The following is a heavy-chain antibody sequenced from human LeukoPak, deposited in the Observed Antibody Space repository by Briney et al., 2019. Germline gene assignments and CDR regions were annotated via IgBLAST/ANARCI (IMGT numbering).Heavy chain of an antibody. D-gene: IGHD6-13*01. V-gene: IGHV4-30-2*01. J-gene: IGHJ5*02. CDR3: AREHSSSYNWFDP. CDR2: IYHSGST. CDR1: GSSISSGGYS. Sequence: TSETLSLTCAVSGSSISSGGYSWSWIRQPPGKGLEWIGYIYHSGSTYYNPSLKSRVTISVDRSKNQFSLKLSSVTAADTAVYYCAREHSSSYNWFDPWGQGTLVTVSS.